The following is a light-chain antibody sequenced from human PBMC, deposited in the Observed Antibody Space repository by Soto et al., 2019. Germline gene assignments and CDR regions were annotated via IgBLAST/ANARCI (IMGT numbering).Light chain of an antibody. CDR3: HHYGSSPNT. CDR2: DAV. CDR1: QSVKNF. J-gene: IGKJ2*01. Sequence: EIVLTQSPATLSLSPGERATLSCRASQSVKNFLAWYQQKPGQAPRLLIFDAVSRATGIPPKFSGSGSGTDFTLTITGLEPEDFAVYYCHHYGSSPNTFGQGTKLEIK. V-gene: IGKV3-11*01.